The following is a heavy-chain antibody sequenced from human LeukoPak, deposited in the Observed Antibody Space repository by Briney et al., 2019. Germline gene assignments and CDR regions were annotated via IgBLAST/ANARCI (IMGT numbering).Heavy chain of an antibody. J-gene: IGHJ4*02. CDR1: GFTLSNYA. Sequence: GGSLGLSCVASGFTLSNYAMSWVRQAPGKRPEWLSVISGSGGNTHYADSVKGRFTISRDTSKNMLYLQIDSLTADDTAIYYCARRTITGGGDCLDYWGQGTLITVSS. V-gene: IGHV3-23*01. CDR3: ARRTITGGGDCLDY. CDR2: ISGSGGNT. D-gene: IGHD2-21*02.